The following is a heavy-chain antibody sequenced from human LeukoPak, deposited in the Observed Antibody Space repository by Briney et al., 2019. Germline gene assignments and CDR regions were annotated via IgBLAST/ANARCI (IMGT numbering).Heavy chain of an antibody. Sequence: EASVSVSCKVSGYTLTELSMHWVRQAPGKGLEWMGGFDPEDGETIYAQKFQGRVTMTEDTSTDTAYMELSSLRSEDTAVYYCATHSSSSARTQNFDNWGQGTLGSVSS. CDR1: GYTLTELS. CDR2: FDPEDGET. J-gene: IGHJ4*02. V-gene: IGHV1-24*01. CDR3: ATHSSSSARTQNFDN. D-gene: IGHD6-6*01.